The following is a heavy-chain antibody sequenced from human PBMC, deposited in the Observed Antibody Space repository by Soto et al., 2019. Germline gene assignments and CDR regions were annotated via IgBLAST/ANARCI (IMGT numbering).Heavy chain of an antibody. J-gene: IGHJ4*02. CDR3: ARDSEDLTSNFDY. CDR1: GFTFTRYS. Sequence: PGGSLRLSCAASGFTFTRYSMNWVRQAPGKGLEWVSSISSTTNYIYYADSMKGRFTVSRDNAKNSVYLEMNSLSAEDTAVYYCARDSEDLTSNFDYWGQGTLVTVSS. V-gene: IGHV3-21*01. CDR2: ISSTTNYI.